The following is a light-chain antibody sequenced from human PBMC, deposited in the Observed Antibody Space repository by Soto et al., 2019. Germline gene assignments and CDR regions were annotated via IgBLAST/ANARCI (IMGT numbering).Light chain of an antibody. Sequence: QSVLTQPASVSGSPGQSIAISCTGVRTDVADGYDYVSWYQQHPGQAPQLIIYDVSNRPSGVSDRFSGSKSGNTASLTISGLQAEDEAEYYCTSYTSSTPVYVFVTGTNVTVL. V-gene: IGLV2-14*03. J-gene: IGLJ1*01. CDR2: DVS. CDR3: TSYTSSTPVYV. CDR1: RTDVADGYDY.